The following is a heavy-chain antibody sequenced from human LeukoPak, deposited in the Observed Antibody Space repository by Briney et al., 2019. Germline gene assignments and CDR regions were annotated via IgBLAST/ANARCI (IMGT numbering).Heavy chain of an antibody. CDR3: ARGSIAAAGIGYFDY. Sequence: TSETLSLTCTVSGGSISSGDYYWSWIRQPPGKGLEWIGYIYYSGSTYYNPSLKSRVTISVDTSKNQFSLKLSSVTAADTAVYYCARGSIAAAGIGYFDYWGQGTLATVSS. CDR2: IYYSGST. D-gene: IGHD6-13*01. CDR1: GGSISSGDYY. J-gene: IGHJ4*02. V-gene: IGHV4-30-4*08.